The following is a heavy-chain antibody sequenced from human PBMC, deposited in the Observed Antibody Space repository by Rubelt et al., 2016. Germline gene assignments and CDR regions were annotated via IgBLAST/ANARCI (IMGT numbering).Heavy chain of an antibody. D-gene: IGHD1-26*01. CDR3: AAAYSGSYFPFDF. CDR1: SNYA. CDR2: ISGSGDST. V-gene: IGHV3-23*01. Sequence: SNYALSWVRQAPGKGLEWVSVISGSGDSTYYADSVKGRFTISRDNSKNTLYIEMNSLRAEDTALYYCAAAYSGSYFPFDFWGQGALVTVSS. J-gene: IGHJ4*02.